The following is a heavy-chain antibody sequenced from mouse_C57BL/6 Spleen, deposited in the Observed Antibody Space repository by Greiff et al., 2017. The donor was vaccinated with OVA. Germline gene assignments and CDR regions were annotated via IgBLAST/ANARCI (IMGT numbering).Heavy chain of an antibody. J-gene: IGHJ4*01. CDR1: GYTFTSYW. Sequence: QVQLQQPGAELVKPGASVKLSCKASGYTFTSYWMHWVKQRPGRGLEWIGRFDPNSGGTKYNEKFKGKATLTVDKPSSTAYMQLSSLTSEDSEVYYCARSGTYGNYGNYYAMGYWGQGTSVTVSS. CDR2: FDPNSGGT. V-gene: IGHV1-72*01. CDR3: ARSGTYGNYGNYYAMGY. D-gene: IGHD2-10*02.